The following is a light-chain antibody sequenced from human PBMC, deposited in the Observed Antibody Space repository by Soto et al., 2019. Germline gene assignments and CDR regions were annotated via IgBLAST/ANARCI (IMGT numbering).Light chain of an antibody. V-gene: IGKV3-15*01. CDR3: QQYNNWFWT. CDR2: GAS. CDR1: QSVSSK. J-gene: IGKJ1*01. Sequence: ELVMTQSPATLSVSPGERTTLSCRASQSVSSKLAWYQQKPGQAPRLLIYGASTRATGIPARFSGSGSGTEFTLTISSLQSEDFAVYYCQQYNNWFWTFGQGTKVEIK.